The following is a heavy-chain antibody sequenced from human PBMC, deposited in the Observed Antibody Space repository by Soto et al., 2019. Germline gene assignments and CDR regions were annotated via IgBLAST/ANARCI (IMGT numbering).Heavy chain of an antibody. D-gene: IGHD1-26*01. J-gene: IGHJ5*02. CDR1: GYTFTSYG. CDR3: ARASGSPYWFDP. Sequence: QVQLVQSGAEVKKPGASVKVSCKASGYTFTSYGISWVRQAPGQGLEWMGWISAYNGNTNYAQKLQGRVTMTTDTSTSTAYRERRSLRSADTAVYYGARASGSPYWFDPWGQGTLVTVSS. V-gene: IGHV1-18*01. CDR2: ISAYNGNT.